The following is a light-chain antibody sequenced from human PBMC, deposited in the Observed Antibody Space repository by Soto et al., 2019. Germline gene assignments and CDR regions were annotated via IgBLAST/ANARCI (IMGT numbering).Light chain of an antibody. Sequence: EIVMTQSPATMSVSPGERATLSCKASQSMGSNVAWYQQKPGQAPRLLIYGASTRAAGIPSRFSGSGSGTEFTLTISSLQPDDFATYYCQHYNSYSEAFGQGTKGDNK. CDR2: GAS. V-gene: IGKV3-15*01. J-gene: IGKJ1*01. CDR1: QSMGSN. CDR3: QHYNSYSEA.